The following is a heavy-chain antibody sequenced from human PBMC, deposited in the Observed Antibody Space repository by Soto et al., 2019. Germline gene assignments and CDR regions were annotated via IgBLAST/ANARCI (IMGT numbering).Heavy chain of an antibody. J-gene: IGHJ4*02. CDR2: IWYDGSNK. CDR1: GFTFSSYG. Sequence: ESGGGVVQPGRSLRLSCAASGFTFSSYGMHWVRQAPGKGLEWVAVIWYDGSNKYYADSVKGRFTISRDNSKNTLYLQMNSLRAEDTAVYYCARGFAVAGYFDYWGQGTLVTVSS. V-gene: IGHV3-33*01. CDR3: ARGFAVAGYFDY. D-gene: IGHD6-19*01.